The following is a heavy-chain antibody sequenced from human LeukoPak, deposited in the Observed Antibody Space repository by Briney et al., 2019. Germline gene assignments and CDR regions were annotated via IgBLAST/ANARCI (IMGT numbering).Heavy chain of an antibody. CDR2: ISGSGGST. D-gene: IGHD3-10*01. V-gene: IGHV3-21*01. CDR3: ARFHYGSGRPYYYYYYMDV. CDR1: GFTFSNAW. J-gene: IGHJ6*03. Sequence: GGSLRLSCAVSGFTFSNAWITWVRQAPGKGLEWVSAISGSGGSTYYADSVKGRFTISRDNAKNSLYLQMNSLRAEDTAVYYCARFHYGSGRPYYYYYYMDVWGKGTTVTISS.